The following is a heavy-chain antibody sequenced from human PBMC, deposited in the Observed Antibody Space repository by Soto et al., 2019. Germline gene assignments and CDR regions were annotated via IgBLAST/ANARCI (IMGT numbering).Heavy chain of an antibody. Sequence: QVQLVQSGAEVKKPGASVNVSCKASGYTFTVYYMHWVRQAPGHGLEWMGWINPKSGGTMYPQKFQGRVTMTGDTSISTAYMALTRLRSDDTAVYYCARDLAKGGGSAGFDYWGQGTLVTVSS. CDR3: ARDLAKGGGSAGFDY. CDR1: GYTFTVYY. V-gene: IGHV1-2*02. CDR2: INPKSGGT. J-gene: IGHJ4*02. D-gene: IGHD1-26*01.